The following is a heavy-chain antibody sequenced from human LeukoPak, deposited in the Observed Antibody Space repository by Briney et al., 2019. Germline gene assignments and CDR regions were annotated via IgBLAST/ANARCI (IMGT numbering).Heavy chain of an antibody. CDR2: ISWNSGSI. CDR3: ATYSGYDPDFDY. D-gene: IGHD5-12*01. Sequence: GGSLRLSCAASGFTFDDYAMHWVRQAPGKGLEWVSGISWNSGSIGYADSVKGRFTISRDNSKNTLYLQMNSLRAEDTAVYYCATYSGYDPDFDYWGQGTLVTVSS. CDR1: GFTFDDYA. J-gene: IGHJ4*02. V-gene: IGHV3-9*01.